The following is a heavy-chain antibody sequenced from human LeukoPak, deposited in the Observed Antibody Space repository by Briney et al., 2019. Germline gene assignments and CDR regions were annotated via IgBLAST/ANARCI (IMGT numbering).Heavy chain of an antibody. CDR2: IYYSGST. J-gene: IGHJ3*02. CDR3: ARDPWRWLQLDDAFDI. V-gene: IGHV4-31*03. CDR1: GGSISSGDYY. D-gene: IGHD5-24*01. Sequence: SETLSLTCTVSGGSISSGDYYWSWIRQHPGKGLEWIGYIYYSGSTYYNPSLKSRVTISVDTSKNQFSLKLSSVTAADTAVYYCARDPWRWLQLDDAFDIWGQGTMVTVSS.